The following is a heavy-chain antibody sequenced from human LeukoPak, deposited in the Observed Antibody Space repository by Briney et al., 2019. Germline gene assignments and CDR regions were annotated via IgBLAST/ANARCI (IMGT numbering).Heavy chain of an antibody. J-gene: IGHJ6*02. Sequence: GGSLRLSCAACGFTFTAFAMNWVRQAPGKGLEWVSVISGSGYTTHYADSVKGRFTISRDNFENMVYLQMNSLRAEDTAVYYCAKKRYEDGTSSPGYLDVWGQGTTVTVSS. CDR2: ISGSGYTT. D-gene: IGHD1-1*01. V-gene: IGHV3-23*01. CDR3: AKKRYEDGTSSPGYLDV. CDR1: GFTFTAFA.